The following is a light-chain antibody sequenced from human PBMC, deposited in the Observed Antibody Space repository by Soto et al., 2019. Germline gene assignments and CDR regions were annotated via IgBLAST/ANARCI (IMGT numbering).Light chain of an antibody. CDR1: SSNIGSNY. V-gene: IGLV1-47*01. Sequence: QAVVTQPPSASGTPGKRVTISCSGSSSNIGSNYVYWYQQLPGTAPKLLIYRNNQRPSGVPDRFSGSKSGTSASLAISGLRSEDEADYYSAAWDHSLSGVVFGGGTKLTVL. J-gene: IGLJ2*01. CDR2: RNN. CDR3: AAWDHSLSGVV.